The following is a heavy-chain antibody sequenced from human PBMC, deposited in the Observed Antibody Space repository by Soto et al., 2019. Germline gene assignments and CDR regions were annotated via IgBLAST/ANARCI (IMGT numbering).Heavy chain of an antibody. CDR3: ARVAREPGKYCSSGYCATDY. D-gene: IGHD2-15*01. V-gene: IGHV4-59*12. J-gene: IGHJ4*02. CDR1: SDCISRWY. Sequence: LQTRSLNCNVCSDCISRWYWYHYRQSPGKGLEWIGYIYYSGSTSYNPSLMSRVTISVDKSKNQFSLKLSSVTAADTAVYFCARVAREPGKYCSSGYCATDYWGQGTLVTVSS. CDR2: IYYSGST.